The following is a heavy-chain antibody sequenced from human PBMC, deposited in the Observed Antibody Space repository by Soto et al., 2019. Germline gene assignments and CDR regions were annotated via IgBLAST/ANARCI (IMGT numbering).Heavy chain of an antibody. Sequence: PGGSLRLSCGASGFTFSNYAMNWVLQAPGKGLEWVSAISVSGAGTYYADSVKGRLTISRDNSKNTLYLQVNSLGAEDTAVYYCAKARYSSNWYQDFDYWGQGTLVTVSS. D-gene: IGHD6-13*01. CDR1: GFTFSNYA. J-gene: IGHJ4*02. CDR3: AKARYSSNWYQDFDY. CDR2: ISVSGAGT. V-gene: IGHV3-23*01.